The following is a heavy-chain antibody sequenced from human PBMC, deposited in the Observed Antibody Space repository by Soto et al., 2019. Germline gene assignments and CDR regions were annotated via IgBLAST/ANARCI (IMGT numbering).Heavy chain of an antibody. Sequence: PGGSLSLSCPTSGFPFGDYSMSWFRQAPGKGLEWVGFIRSKAYGGTTEYAASVKGRFTISRDDSKSIAYLQMNSLKTEDTAVYYCTRVKDFWSGYWKDYWGQGTLVTVSS. CDR3: TRVKDFWSGYWKDY. V-gene: IGHV3-49*03. D-gene: IGHD3-3*01. J-gene: IGHJ4*02. CDR2: IRSKAYGGTT. CDR1: GFPFGDYS.